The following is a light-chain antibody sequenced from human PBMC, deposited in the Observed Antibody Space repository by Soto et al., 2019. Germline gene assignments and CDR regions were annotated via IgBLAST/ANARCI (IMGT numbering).Light chain of an antibody. CDR3: SSYTSSSTLAVV. CDR1: SSDVGGYNY. J-gene: IGLJ2*01. V-gene: IGLV2-14*01. CDR2: VVS. Sequence: QSALTQPASVSGSPGQSITISCTGTSSDVGGYNYVSWYQQHPGKAPKLMIYVVSNGPSGVSNRFSGSKSGNTASLTISGLQAEDEADYYCSSYTSSSTLAVVFGGGTKLTVL.